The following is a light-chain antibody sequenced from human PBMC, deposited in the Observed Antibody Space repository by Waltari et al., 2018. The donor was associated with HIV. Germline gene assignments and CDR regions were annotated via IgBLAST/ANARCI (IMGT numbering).Light chain of an antibody. J-gene: IGKJ4*01. Sequence: VFPQCPATLSVSPGDSAILSCRASPSVSRHLASYQQKSGPAPRLLIYDTSTRAAGTPGRFTGSGSGTDFALTITGVEPADVAVYYCQQRGTWPPVTFGGGTKVEI. CDR3: QQRGTWPPVT. V-gene: IGKV3-11*01. CDR2: DTS. CDR1: PSVSRH.